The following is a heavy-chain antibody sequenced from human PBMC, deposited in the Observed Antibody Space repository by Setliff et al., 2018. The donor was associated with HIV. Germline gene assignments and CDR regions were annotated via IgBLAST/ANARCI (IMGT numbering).Heavy chain of an antibody. CDR2: ISAYNGNT. CDR1: GYTFTSYG. Sequence: ASVKVSCKASGYTFTSYGISWVRQAPGQGLEWMGWISAYNGNTNYAQKLQGRVTMTTDTSTSTAYVDLRSLISDDTAVYYCARDSAAFGRLDALDIWGQETMVTVSS. CDR3: ARDSAAFGRLDALDI. V-gene: IGHV1-18*01. D-gene: IGHD2-2*01. J-gene: IGHJ3*02.